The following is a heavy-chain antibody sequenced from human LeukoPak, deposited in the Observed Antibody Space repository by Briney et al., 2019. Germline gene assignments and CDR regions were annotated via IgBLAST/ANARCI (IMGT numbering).Heavy chain of an antibody. V-gene: IGHV3-30-3*01. Sequence: GGSLRLSCAASGFTFSSYAMHWVRQAPGKGLEWVAVISYDGSNKYYADSVKGRFTISRDNSKNTLYLQMNSLRAEDTAVYYCARQSGSSRLGDYFDYWGQGTLVTVSS. J-gene: IGHJ4*02. CDR1: GFTFSSYA. CDR3: ARQSGSSRLGDYFDY. CDR2: ISYDGSNK. D-gene: IGHD6-13*01.